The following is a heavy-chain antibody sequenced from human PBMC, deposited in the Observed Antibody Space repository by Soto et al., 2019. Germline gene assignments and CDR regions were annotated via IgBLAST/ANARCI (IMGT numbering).Heavy chain of an antibody. CDR1: GYTFTSYD. V-gene: IGHV1-8*01. J-gene: IGHJ6*03. Sequence: GASVKVSCKASGYTFTSYDINWVRQATGQGLEWMGWMNPNSGNTGYAQKFQGRVTMTRNTSISTAYMELSSLRSEDTAVYYCARGPHGDYSYYYYYMDVWGKGTTVTVSS. CDR3: ARGPHGDYSYYYYYMDV. D-gene: IGHD4-17*01. CDR2: MNPNSGNT.